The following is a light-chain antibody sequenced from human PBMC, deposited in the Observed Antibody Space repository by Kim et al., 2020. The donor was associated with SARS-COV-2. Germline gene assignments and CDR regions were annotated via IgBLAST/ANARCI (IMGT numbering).Light chain of an antibody. J-gene: IGKJ3*01. CDR3: QQSYSTPFT. CDR2: AAS. V-gene: IGKV1-39*01. Sequence: ASVGDRVTITCRASQSSSSYLNWYQQKPGKAPKLLIYAASSLQSGVPSRFSGSGSGTDFTLTISSLQPEDFATYYCQQSYSTPFTFGPGTKVDIK. CDR1: QSSSSY.